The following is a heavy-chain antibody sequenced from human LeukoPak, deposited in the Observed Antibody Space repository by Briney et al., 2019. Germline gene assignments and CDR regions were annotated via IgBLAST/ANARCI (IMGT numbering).Heavy chain of an antibody. CDR1: GFTFSDYY. J-gene: IGHJ6*03. CDR2: ISSSGSTI. D-gene: IGHD2-2*01. V-gene: IGHV3-11*01. Sequence: GGSLRLSCAASGFTFSDYYMSWLRQAPGKGLEWVSYISSSGSTIYYADSVKGRFTISRDNAKNSLYLQMNSLRAEDTAVYYCASAYCSSTSCPTWGYYYMDVWGKGTTVTVSS. CDR3: ASAYCSSTSCPTWGYYYMDV.